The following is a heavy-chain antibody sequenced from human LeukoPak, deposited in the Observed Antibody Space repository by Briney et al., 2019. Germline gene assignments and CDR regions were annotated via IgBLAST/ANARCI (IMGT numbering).Heavy chain of an antibody. D-gene: IGHD5-18*01. J-gene: IGHJ4*02. V-gene: IGHV1-46*01. Sequence: ASVKVSCKASGYTFTSYYMHWVRQAPGQGLEWMGIINPSGGSTSYAQKFQGRVTMTRDTSTSTVYMELSSLRSEGTAVYYCARDGDTAMAAMYYFDYWGQGTLVTVSS. CDR1: GYTFTSYY. CDR3: ARDGDTAMAAMYYFDY. CDR2: INPSGGST.